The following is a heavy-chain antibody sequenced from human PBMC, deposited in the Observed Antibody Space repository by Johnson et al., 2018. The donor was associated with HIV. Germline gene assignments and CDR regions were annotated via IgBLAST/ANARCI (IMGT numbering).Heavy chain of an antibody. D-gene: IGHD4-23*01. V-gene: IGHV3-20*04. CDR3: ARDPGNGGRPFDAFDI. J-gene: IGHJ3*02. CDR1: GFTFDDYG. Sequence: VQLVESGGGVVRPGGSLRLSCAASGFTFDDYGMSWVRQAPGKGLAWVSGINWNGGSTGYADSVKGRFTISRDNAKNTLYLQMDSLRAEDTAVYYCARDPGNGGRPFDAFDIWGQGTMVTVSS. CDR2: INWNGGST.